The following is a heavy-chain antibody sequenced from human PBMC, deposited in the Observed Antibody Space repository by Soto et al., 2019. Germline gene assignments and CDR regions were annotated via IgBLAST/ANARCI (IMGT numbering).Heavy chain of an antibody. V-gene: IGHV4-39*07. CDR2: IYYSGST. CDR3: ARGRGNNDFWSGYMFDP. J-gene: IGHJ5*02. Sequence: SETLSLTCTVSGGSISSSSYYWGWIRQPPGKGLEWIGSIYYSGSTYYNPSLKSRVTISVDTSKNRFSLKLSSVTAADTAVYYCARGRGNNDFWSGYMFDPWGQGTLVTVSS. D-gene: IGHD3-3*01. CDR1: GGSISSSSYY.